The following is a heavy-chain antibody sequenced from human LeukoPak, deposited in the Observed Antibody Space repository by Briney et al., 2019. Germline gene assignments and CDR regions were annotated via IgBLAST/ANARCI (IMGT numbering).Heavy chain of an antibody. CDR3: ARGGGSTYYYYGMDV. CDR2: IYYSGST. Sequence: SETLSLTCTVSGGSISSSSYYWGWIRQPPGKGLEWIGSIYYSGSTYYNPSLKSRVTISVDTSKNQFSLKLSSVTAADTAAYYCARGGGSTYYYYGMDVWGQGTTVTVSS. J-gene: IGHJ6*02. CDR1: GGSISSSSYY. D-gene: IGHD2-15*01. V-gene: IGHV4-39*07.